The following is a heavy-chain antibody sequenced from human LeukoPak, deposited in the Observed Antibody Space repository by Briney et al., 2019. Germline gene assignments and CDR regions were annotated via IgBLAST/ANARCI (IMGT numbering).Heavy chain of an antibody. V-gene: IGHV3-74*01. CDR2: NSDGSDT. D-gene: IGHD6-13*01. Sequence: GGSLRLSCAGSGFTFSSYWMHWVRQAPGKGLVWVSRNSDGSDTIYADSVKGRFTISRDNAKDTLYLQMNSLRAEDTAVYYCALLAAADSESWGQGTLVTVSS. CDR1: GFTFSSYW. J-gene: IGHJ5*02. CDR3: ALLAAADSES.